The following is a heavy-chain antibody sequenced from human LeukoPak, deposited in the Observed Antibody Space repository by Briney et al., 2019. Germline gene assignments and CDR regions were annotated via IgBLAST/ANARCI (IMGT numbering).Heavy chain of an antibody. CDR2: INPNSGGT. Sequence: ASVKVSCKASGYTFAGYYMHWVRQAPGQGLEWMGWINPNSGGTNYAQKFQGRVTMTRDTSISTAYMELSRLRSDDTAVYYCAKVGPGIDAFDIWGQGTMVTVSS. V-gene: IGHV1-2*02. J-gene: IGHJ3*02. CDR3: AKVGPGIDAFDI. CDR1: GYTFAGYY.